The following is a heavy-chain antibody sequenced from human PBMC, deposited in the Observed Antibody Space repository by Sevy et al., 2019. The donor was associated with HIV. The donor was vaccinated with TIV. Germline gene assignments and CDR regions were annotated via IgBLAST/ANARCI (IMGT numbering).Heavy chain of an antibody. J-gene: IGHJ4*02. V-gene: IGHV3-49*03. CDR3: ARDHYSRAWYGGDFDY. CDR1: GFTFGDYD. CDR2: IRTKAYGGTT. D-gene: IGHD6-19*01. Sequence: GGSLRLSCTASGFTFGDYDMTWFRQAPGKGLEWVGFIRTKAYGGTTEYAASVKGRFTISRDDSKNIAYLQMNSLKTEDTAVYYCARDHYSRAWYGGDFDYWGQGTLVTVSS.